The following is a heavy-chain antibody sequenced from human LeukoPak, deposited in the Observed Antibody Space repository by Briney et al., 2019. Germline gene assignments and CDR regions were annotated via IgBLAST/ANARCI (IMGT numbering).Heavy chain of an antibody. V-gene: IGHV3-11*01. Sequence: KTGGSLRLSCAASGYTFSDYYMSWIRQAPGKGLEWDSYISSSGSTIYYADSVKGRFTISRDNAKNSLYLQMNSLRAEDTAVYYCARDPSEGYSSSFLFDYWGQGTLVTVSS. CDR1: GYTFSDYY. CDR3: ARDPSEGYSSSFLFDY. CDR2: ISSSGSTI. J-gene: IGHJ4*02. D-gene: IGHD6-13*01.